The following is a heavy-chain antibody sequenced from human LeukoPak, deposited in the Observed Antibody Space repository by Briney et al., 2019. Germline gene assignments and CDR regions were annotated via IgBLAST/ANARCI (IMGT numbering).Heavy chain of an antibody. CDR1: GGSISSSNW. D-gene: IGHD6-6*01. CDR3: ARRVYSSSSRFDP. V-gene: IGHV4-4*02. Sequence: SETLSLTCAVSGGSISSSNWWSWVRQPPGKGLEWIGEIYHSGSTNYNPSLKSRVTISVDKSKNQFSLKLSSVTAADTAVYYCARRVYSSSSRFDPWGQGTLVTVSS. J-gene: IGHJ5*02. CDR2: IYHSGST.